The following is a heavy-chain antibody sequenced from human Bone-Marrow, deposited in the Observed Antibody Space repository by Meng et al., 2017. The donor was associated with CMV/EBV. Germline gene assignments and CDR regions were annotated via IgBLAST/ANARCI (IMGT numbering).Heavy chain of an antibody. D-gene: IGHD1-26*01. CDR2: VNPNSGGT. CDR1: GYIFTEHY. J-gene: IGHJ6*02. Sequence: ASVKVSCKASGYIFTEHYVHWVRQAPGEGLEWMGWVNPNSGGTNYAQKFQGRVTMTRDTSISTAYMELSSLRSDDTAVYYCARDRIDWELNYGMDVWVQGTTVTVSS. V-gene: IGHV1-2*02. CDR3: ARDRIDWELNYGMDV.